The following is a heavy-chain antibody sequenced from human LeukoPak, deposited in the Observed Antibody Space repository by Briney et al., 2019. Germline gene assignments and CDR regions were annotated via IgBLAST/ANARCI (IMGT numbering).Heavy chain of an antibody. V-gene: IGHV3-66*01. CDR2: IYSGGST. Sequence: GGSLRLSCAASGFTVSSNYMSWVRQAPGKGLEWGSVIYSGGSTYYTDSVKGRFTISRDNSKNTLYLQMNSLSAEDPAVYYCARGPGTSSSYYDFWSGYKSTGAVWYFDLWGRGTLVTVSS. CDR3: ARGPGTSSSYYDFWSGYKSTGAVWYFDL. D-gene: IGHD3-3*01. J-gene: IGHJ2*01. CDR1: GFTVSSNY.